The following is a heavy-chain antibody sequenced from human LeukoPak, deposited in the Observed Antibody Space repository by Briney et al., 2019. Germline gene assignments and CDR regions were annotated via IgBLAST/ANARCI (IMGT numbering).Heavy chain of an antibody. J-gene: IGHJ3*02. V-gene: IGHV5-51*01. CDR2: IYPGDSDT. CDR1: GYSFTRYW. CDR3: ASPYDTSGLDAFDI. Sequence: RGESLKISCKGSGYSFTRYWIGWVRQMPGKGLEWMGIIYPGDSDTRYSPSFQGQVTISVDKSISTAYLQWSTLKASDTAMYYYASPYDTSGLDAFDIWGQGTMVTVSS. D-gene: IGHD3-22*01.